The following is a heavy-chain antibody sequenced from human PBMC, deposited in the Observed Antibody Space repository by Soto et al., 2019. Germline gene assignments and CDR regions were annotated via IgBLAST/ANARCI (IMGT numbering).Heavy chain of an antibody. Sequence: ASVKVSCKASGYTFTGYYMHWVRQAPGQGLEWMGWINPNSGGTNYAQKFQSWVTMTRDTSISTAYMELSRLRSDDTAVYYCAREMNCSSTSCPGYYYYGMDVWGQGTTVTVSS. CDR2: INPNSGGT. CDR3: AREMNCSSTSCPGYYYYGMDV. CDR1: GYTFTGYY. J-gene: IGHJ6*02. V-gene: IGHV1-2*04. D-gene: IGHD2-2*01.